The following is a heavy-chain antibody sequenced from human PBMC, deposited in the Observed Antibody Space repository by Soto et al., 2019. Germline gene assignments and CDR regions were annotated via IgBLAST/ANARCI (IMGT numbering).Heavy chain of an antibody. V-gene: IGHV3-21*01. CDR3: AREDSIIIPAVSDF. J-gene: IGHJ4*02. D-gene: IGHD2-2*01. CDR2: ISKSDYT. CDR1: GFAFNNYG. Sequence: GGSLRLSCTVSGFAFNNYGINWVRQAPGKGLEWVSSISKSDYTYYSDSVKGRFAISRDNAKSSVSLQMNTLRVEDTAVYYCAREDSIIIPAVSDFWGQGALVTVSS.